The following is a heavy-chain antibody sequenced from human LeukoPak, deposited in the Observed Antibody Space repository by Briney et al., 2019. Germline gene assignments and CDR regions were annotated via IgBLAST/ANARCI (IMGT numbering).Heavy chain of an antibody. Sequence: ASVKVSCKASGYTFTCYYMHWVRQAPGQGLEWMGWINPNSGGTNYSQKFQGWGTMTRVTSISAAYMKLSRVRSDDTSVYPCARDRSVAVAAMGDWFDPWGQGTLVTVSS. J-gene: IGHJ5*02. CDR1: GYTFTCYY. CDR3: ARDRSVAVAAMGDWFDP. CDR2: INPNSGGT. D-gene: IGHD6-19*01. V-gene: IGHV1-2*04.